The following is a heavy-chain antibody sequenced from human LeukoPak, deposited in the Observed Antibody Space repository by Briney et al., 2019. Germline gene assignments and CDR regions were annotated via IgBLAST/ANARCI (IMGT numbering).Heavy chain of an antibody. Sequence: SVKVSCKASGGTFSSYAISWVRQAPGQGLEWMGGIIPIFGTANYAQKFQGRVTITTDESTSTAYMELSSLRSEDTAVYYCARDRYCTNGVCYNDWFDPWGPGTLVTVSS. CDR1: GGTFSSYA. J-gene: IGHJ5*02. V-gene: IGHV1-69*05. CDR2: IIPIFGTA. CDR3: ARDRYCTNGVCYNDWFDP. D-gene: IGHD2-8*01.